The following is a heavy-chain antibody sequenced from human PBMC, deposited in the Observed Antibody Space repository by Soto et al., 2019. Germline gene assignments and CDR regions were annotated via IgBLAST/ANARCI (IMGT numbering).Heavy chain of an antibody. Sequence: QITLKESGPTLVKPTETLTLTCSFSEFSLSTSGMGVGWIRQPPGKALEWLAVIYWNDDKRYSSSLKSRLTITKDTSKNQVVLTMTDMDPVDTATYYCARLYSFSLKYGMDVWGQGTTVTVSS. J-gene: IGHJ6*02. D-gene: IGHD1-26*01. CDR3: ARLYSFSLKYGMDV. CDR1: EFSLSTSGMG. V-gene: IGHV2-5*01. CDR2: IYWNDDK.